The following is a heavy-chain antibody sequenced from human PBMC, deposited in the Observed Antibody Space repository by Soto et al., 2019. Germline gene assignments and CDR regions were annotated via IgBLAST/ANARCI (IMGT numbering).Heavy chain of an antibody. Sequence: GGSLRLSCAASGFTFSSYGMHWVRQAPGKGLEWVAVISYDGSNKYYADSVKGRFTISRDNSKNTLYLQMNSLRAEDTAVYYCAKDPGLYCSGGSCYYFDYWGQGTLVTVSS. CDR1: GFTFSSYG. CDR3: AKDPGLYCSGGSCYYFDY. J-gene: IGHJ4*02. CDR2: ISYDGSNK. D-gene: IGHD2-15*01. V-gene: IGHV3-30*18.